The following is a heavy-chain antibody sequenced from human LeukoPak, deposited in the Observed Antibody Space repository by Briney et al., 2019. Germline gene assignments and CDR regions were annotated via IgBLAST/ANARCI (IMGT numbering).Heavy chain of an antibody. V-gene: IGHV1-69*05. Sequence: ASVKVSCKASGGTFSSYAISWVRQAPGQGLEWMGGIIPIFGTANYAQKFQGRVTMTRDTSISTAYMELSRLRSDDTAVYYCASGHCSGGSCYYFDYWGQGTLVTVSS. CDR3: ASGHCSGGSCYYFDY. CDR1: GGTFSSYA. CDR2: IIPIFGTA. D-gene: IGHD2-15*01. J-gene: IGHJ4*02.